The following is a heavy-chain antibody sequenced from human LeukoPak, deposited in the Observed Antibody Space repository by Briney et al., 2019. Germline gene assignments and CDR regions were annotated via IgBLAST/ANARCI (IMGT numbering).Heavy chain of an antibody. Sequence: GGSMRLSCAASGFTFSSYSMNWVRQAPGKGLEWVSYISSSSSTIYYADSVKGRFTISRDNAKNSLYLQMNSLRAEDTAVYYCARDLDSSSWYPYPDAFDIWGQGTMVTVSS. CDR1: GFTFSSYS. CDR3: ARDLDSSSWYPYPDAFDI. D-gene: IGHD6-13*01. J-gene: IGHJ3*02. V-gene: IGHV3-48*04. CDR2: ISSSSSTI.